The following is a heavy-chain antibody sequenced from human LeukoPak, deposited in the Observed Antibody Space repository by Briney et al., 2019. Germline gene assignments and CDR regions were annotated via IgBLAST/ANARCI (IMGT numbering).Heavy chain of an antibody. Sequence: SVKVSCKASGGTFSSYGISWVRQAPGQGLEWMGRIVPVLGTPNYEQKLLGRVTITADESTSTAYMELSSLRSEDTAIYYCATGPQHSCGSACYSDYFDYWGQGTLVTVSS. J-gene: IGHJ4*02. CDR3: ATGPQHSCGSACYSDYFDY. CDR2: IVPVLGTP. CDR1: GGTFSSYG. D-gene: IGHD2-21*02. V-gene: IGHV1-69*11.